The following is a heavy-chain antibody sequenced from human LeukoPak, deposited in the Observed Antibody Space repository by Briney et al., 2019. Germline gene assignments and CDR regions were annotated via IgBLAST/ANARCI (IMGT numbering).Heavy chain of an antibody. CDR3: ARSDCSSTSCYGGYFDY. D-gene: IGHD2-2*01. CDR1: GYSFTSYW. CDR2: IYPGDSDT. Sequence: GESLKISCKGSGYSFTSYWIGWVRQMPGKGLEWMGIIYPGDSDTRYSPSFQGQVTISADKSISTAYLQWSSLKASDTAMYYCARSDCSSTSCYGGYFDYWGQGTLVTVSS. J-gene: IGHJ4*02. V-gene: IGHV5-51*01.